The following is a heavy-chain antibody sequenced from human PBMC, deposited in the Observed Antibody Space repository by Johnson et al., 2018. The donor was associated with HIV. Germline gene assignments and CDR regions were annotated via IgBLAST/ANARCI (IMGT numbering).Heavy chain of an antibody. V-gene: IGHV3-74*01. D-gene: IGHD6-19*01. CDR3: ARDNGAVAGPEGAFDI. CDR1: GFTFDEYD. J-gene: IGHJ3*02. Sequence: VQLVESGGGLVKPGGSLRLSCEASGFTFDEYDMNWVRQAPGKGLEWVSRINSDGSSTICADSVKGRFTISRDNAKNTLYLQMNSLRAEDTAVYYCARDNGAVAGPEGAFDIWGQGTMVTVSS. CDR2: INSDGSST.